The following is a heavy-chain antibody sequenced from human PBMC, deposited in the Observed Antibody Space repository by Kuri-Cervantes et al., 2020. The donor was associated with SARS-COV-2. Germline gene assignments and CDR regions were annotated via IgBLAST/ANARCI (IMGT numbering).Heavy chain of an antibody. CDR2: MFYYGGT. J-gene: IGHJ6*02. CDR3: ARQCEQGYSYGDYYGMDV. CDR1: GGSISSSSYY. D-gene: IGHD5-18*01. Sequence: ESLKISCTVSGGSISSSSYYWGWIRQPPGKGLEWIGSMFYYGGTYYNPSLKSRVTITGDASKNQVSLRLTSVTAADTAVYYCARQCEQGYSYGDYYGMDVWGQGTTVTVSS. V-gene: IGHV4-39*01.